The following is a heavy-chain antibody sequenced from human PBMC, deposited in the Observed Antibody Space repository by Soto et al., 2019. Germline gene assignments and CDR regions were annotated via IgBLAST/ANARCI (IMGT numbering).Heavy chain of an antibody. Sequence: GGSLRLSCAASGFTFSSYSMNWVRQAPGKGLEWVSSISSSSSYIYYADSVKGRFTISRDNAKNSLYLQMNSLRAEDTAVYYCARVGCSSTSCYRSSTYYFDYWGQGTLVTVSS. CDR1: GFTFSSYS. D-gene: IGHD2-2*01. J-gene: IGHJ4*02. CDR3: ARVGCSSTSCYRSSTYYFDY. CDR2: ISSSSSYI. V-gene: IGHV3-21*01.